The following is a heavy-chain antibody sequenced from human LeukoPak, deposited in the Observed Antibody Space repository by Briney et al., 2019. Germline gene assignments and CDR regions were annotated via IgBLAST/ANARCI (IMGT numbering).Heavy chain of an antibody. J-gene: IGHJ6*02. V-gene: IGHV3-23*01. CDR1: GFTFSSYP. CDR3: ARTTQDEQWLVYYYDYGMDV. Sequence: GGSLILSCAASGFTFSSYPMSWVRQPPRKGLEWGAAISGSGGTTYYADSVKGRFTISRDNSKNTLYLQINSLRAEDTAVYYCARTTQDEQWLVYYYDYGMDVWGQGTTVTVSS. D-gene: IGHD6-19*01. CDR2: ISGSGGTT.